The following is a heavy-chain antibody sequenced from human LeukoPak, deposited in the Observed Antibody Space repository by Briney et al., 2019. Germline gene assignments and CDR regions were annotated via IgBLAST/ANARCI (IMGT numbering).Heavy chain of an antibody. CDR3: ERDRDDWSFLIDY. CDR1: GYTFTGYY. Sequence: VASVKVSCKASGYTFTGYYMHWVRQAPGQGLDWMGWINLNRCGPNFAQQFQDWVTMTRGTSISTAYMEPSRLDSDDTAVYYCERDRDDWSFLIDYWGQGTLVTVSS. J-gene: IGHJ4*02. V-gene: IGHV1-2*04. D-gene: IGHD3-3*01. CDR2: INLNRCGP.